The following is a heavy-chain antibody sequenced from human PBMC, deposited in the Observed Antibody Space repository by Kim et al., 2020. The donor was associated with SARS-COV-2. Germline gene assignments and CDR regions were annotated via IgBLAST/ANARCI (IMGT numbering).Heavy chain of an antibody. D-gene: IGHD1-26*01. Sequence: ADSVKGRFTISRDKSRNTLYLQMNSLRAEDTAVYYCARESRGGYGLYFQHWGQGTLVTVSS. J-gene: IGHJ1*01. V-gene: IGHV3-30*01. CDR3: ARESRGGYGLYFQH.